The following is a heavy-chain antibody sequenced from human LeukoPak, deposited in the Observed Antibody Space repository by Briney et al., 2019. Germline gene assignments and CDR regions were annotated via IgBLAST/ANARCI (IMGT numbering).Heavy chain of an antibody. J-gene: IGHJ4*02. Sequence: GGSLRLSCAASGFAFSSYWMSWVRQAPVKGLEWVANINTDGSEIYYVDSVKGRFIISRDNAKNSLYLQMSSLSGEDTAIYYCVRGIDYWGQGTLVTVSP. CDR1: GFAFSSYW. CDR3: VRGIDY. CDR2: INTDGSEI. V-gene: IGHV3-7*03.